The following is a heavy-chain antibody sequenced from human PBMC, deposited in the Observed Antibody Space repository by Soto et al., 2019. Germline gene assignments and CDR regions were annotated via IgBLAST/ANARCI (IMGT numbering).Heavy chain of an antibody. J-gene: IGHJ6*02. CDR1: GFTFSHYV. D-gene: IGHD3-10*01. Sequence: EVELLESGGGLVRPEGSLRLSCAASGFTFSHYVLSWVRQSPERGLEWVSSISGSGSSVYVADSVRGRFIMSRDLSTNTVSLQMNSLRAEDTAVYYCAKVRASYLSASYFYYGLDVWGQGTTVTVSS. CDR2: ISGSGSSV. V-gene: IGHV3-23*01. CDR3: AKVRASYLSASYFYYGLDV.